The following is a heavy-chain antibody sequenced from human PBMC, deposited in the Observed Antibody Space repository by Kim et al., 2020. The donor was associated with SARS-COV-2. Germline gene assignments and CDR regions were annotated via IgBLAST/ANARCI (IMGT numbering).Heavy chain of an antibody. D-gene: IGHD1-1*01. Sequence: GGSLRLSCAASGFTFSGYAIHWVRQASGRGLEWVGRIRSEANSYATVYAASVKGRFTISRDDSKNTAYLQLNSLKTEDTAVYYCTRVPGTKLAVCDAFD. V-gene: IGHV3-73*01. CDR3: TRVPGTKLAVCDAFD. CDR1: GFTFSGYA. J-gene: IGHJ3*02. CDR2: IRSEANSYAT.